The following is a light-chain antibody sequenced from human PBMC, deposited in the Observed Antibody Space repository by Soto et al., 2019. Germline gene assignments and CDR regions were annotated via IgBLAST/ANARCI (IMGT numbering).Light chain of an antibody. CDR2: GNS. J-gene: IGLJ2*01. CDR3: QSYDSSLSAHVV. V-gene: IGLV1-40*01. CDR1: SSNIGAGYD. Sequence: ALTQPPSVSGAPGQRVTISCTGSSSNIGAGYDVHWYQQLPGTAPKLLIYGNSNRPSGVPDRFSGSKSGTSASLAITGLQAEDEADYYCQSYDSSLSAHVVFGGGTKATVL.